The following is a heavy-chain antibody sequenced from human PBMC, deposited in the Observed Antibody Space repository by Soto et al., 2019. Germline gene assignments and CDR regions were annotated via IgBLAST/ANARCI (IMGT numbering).Heavy chain of an antibody. Sequence: EVQLVESGGGLVQPGGSLRLSCAASGFTFSDYYMDWVRQAPGKGLEWVGRTRNKANSYTTEYAASVKGRFTISRDESKNSLYLQINSLKTDETAVYYCVRVRGGGTYHFDYWGQGTLVTVSS. D-gene: IGHD3-10*01. CDR1: GFTFSDYY. J-gene: IGHJ4*02. CDR2: TRNKANSYTT. CDR3: VRVRGGGTYHFDY. V-gene: IGHV3-72*01.